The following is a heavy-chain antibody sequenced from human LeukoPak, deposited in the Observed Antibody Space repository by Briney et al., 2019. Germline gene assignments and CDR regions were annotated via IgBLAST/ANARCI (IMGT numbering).Heavy chain of an antibody. CDR1: GGSISSSSYY. V-gene: IGHV4-39*01. D-gene: IGHD6-13*01. J-gene: IGHJ4*02. CDR2: IYYSGST. Sequence: SETLSLTCTVSGGSISSSSYYWGWIRQPPGKGLEWIGSIYYSGSTYYNPSLKSRVTISVDTSKNQFSLKLSSVTAADTAVYYCARLHTGYSDYWGQGTLVTVSS. CDR3: ARLHTGYSDY.